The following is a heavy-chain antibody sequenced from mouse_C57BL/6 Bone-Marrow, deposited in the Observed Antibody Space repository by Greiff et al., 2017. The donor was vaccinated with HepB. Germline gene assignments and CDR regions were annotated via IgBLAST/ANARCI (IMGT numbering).Heavy chain of an antibody. CDR3: ARSTIYYYGTSFDH. D-gene: IGHD1-1*01. Sequence: VQLQQSGPELVKPGASVKISCKASGYSFTGYYMNWVKQSPEKSLEWIGEINPSTGGTTYNQKFKAKATLTVDKSSSTAYMQLKSLTSEDSAVYYCARSTIYYYGTSFDHWGQGTTLTVSS. J-gene: IGHJ2*01. V-gene: IGHV1-42*01. CDR1: GYSFTGYY. CDR2: INPSTGGT.